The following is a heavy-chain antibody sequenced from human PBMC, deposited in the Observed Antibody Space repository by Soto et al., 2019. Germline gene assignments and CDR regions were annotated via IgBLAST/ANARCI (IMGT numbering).Heavy chain of an antibody. CDR3: XXXXXXGRDGYNYYFDY. V-gene: IGHV1-69*01. J-gene: IGHJ4*02. CDR1: GGTFSSHA. CDR2: IIPTFGTA. Sequence: QVQLVQSGAEVKKPGSSVKVSCKASGGTFSSHAISWVRQAPGQGLEWMGRIIPTFGTASYAQKFQGRVTITADESTSTAYMEVSSLRSEDTAVYYXXXXXXXGRDGYNYYFDYWGQGTLVTVAS. D-gene: IGHD2-21*01.